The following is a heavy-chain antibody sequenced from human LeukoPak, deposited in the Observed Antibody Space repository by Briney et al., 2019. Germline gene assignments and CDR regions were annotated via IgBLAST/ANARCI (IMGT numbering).Heavy chain of an antibody. CDR2: TSYDGSNK. CDR1: GFTFSSYA. CDR3: ARDESIAVAGAFDY. J-gene: IGHJ4*02. D-gene: IGHD6-19*01. Sequence: GRSLRLSCAASGFTFSSYAMHWVRQAPGKGLEWVAVTSYDGSNKYYADSVKGRFTISRDNSKNTLYLQMNSLRAEDTAVYYCARDESIAVAGAFDYWGQGTLVTVSS. V-gene: IGHV3-30*04.